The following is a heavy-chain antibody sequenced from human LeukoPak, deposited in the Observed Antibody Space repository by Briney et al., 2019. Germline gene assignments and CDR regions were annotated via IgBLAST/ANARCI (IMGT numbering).Heavy chain of an antibody. CDR3: AKARDILTGYYRGHYGMDV. CDR2: ISWDSGNT. J-gene: IGHJ6*02. D-gene: IGHD3-9*01. CDR1: GFTFNDYA. V-gene: IGHV3-43D*03. Sequence: GGSLRLSCAASGFTFNDYAMHWVRQAPGKGLEWVSLISWDSGNTYYADSVKGRFTISRDNSKNSLSLQMNSLRAEDTALYYCAKARDILTGYYRGHYGMDVWGQGTTVTVSS.